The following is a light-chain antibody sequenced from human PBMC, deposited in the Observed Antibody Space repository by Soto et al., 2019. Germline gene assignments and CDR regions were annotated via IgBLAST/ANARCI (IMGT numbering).Light chain of an antibody. CDR2: GAS. J-gene: IGKJ1*01. CDR1: QSVTSDY. CDR3: QHYGHALWA. V-gene: IGKV3-20*01. Sequence: EVVVTQSPGTLSLSPGERATLSCRASQSVTSDYLAWYQQKPGQSPRLLMSGASRRATGVPDRFSGSGSGTDFPLTISRLDPEDFAVYYCQHYGHALWAFGQGTKVEIK.